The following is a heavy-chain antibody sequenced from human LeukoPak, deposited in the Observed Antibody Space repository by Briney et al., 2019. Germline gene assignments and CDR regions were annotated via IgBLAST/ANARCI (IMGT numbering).Heavy chain of an antibody. Sequence: SVKVSCKASGGTFSSYAISWVRQAPGQGLEWMGRIIPIFGIANYAQKFRGRVTITADKSTSTAYMELSSLRSEDTAVYYCARSPRSGNSGRWYFDLWGRGTLVTVSS. J-gene: IGHJ2*01. CDR3: ARSPRSGNSGRWYFDL. V-gene: IGHV1-69*04. CDR1: GGTFSSYA. D-gene: IGHD4-23*01. CDR2: IIPIFGIA.